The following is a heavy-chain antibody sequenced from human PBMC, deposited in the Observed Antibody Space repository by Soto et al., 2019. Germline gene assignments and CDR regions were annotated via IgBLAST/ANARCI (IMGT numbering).Heavy chain of an antibody. D-gene: IGHD3-22*01. V-gene: IGHV3-33*01. Sequence: ESGGGVVQPGRSLRLSCAASGFTFSSYGMHWVRQAPGKGLEWVAVIWYDGSNKYYADSVKGRFTISRDNSKNTLYLQMNSLRAEDTAVYYCAREATYYDSSGYYDFWGQGTLVTVSS. J-gene: IGHJ4*02. CDR3: AREATYYDSSGYYDF. CDR2: IWYDGSNK. CDR1: GFTFSSYG.